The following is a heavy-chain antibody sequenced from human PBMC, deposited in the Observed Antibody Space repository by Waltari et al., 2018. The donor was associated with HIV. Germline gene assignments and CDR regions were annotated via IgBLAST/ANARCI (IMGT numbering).Heavy chain of an antibody. J-gene: IGHJ5*02. V-gene: IGHV3-21*01. CDR1: GFTFSSYS. Sequence: EVQLVESGGGLVKPGGSLRLSCAASGFTFSSYSMNWVRRAPGKGLEWVSSISSSRSDIYGADSVKGRCTISRDNAKNSLYLQMNSLRAEDTAVYYCASGALSVVAATPPWGQGTLVTVSS. D-gene: IGHD2-15*01. CDR3: ASGALSVVAATPP. CDR2: ISSSRSDI.